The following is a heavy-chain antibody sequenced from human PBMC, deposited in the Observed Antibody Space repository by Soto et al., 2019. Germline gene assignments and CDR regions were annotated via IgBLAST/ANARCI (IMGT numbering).Heavy chain of an antibody. J-gene: IGHJ4*02. D-gene: IGHD6-19*01. CDR2: MWYDGSNR. CDR1: GFTFSNYG. V-gene: IGHV3-33*03. CDR3: AMDPGESSSGWWLDFDD. Sequence: QVRLVESGGGVVQPGRSLRLSCAASGFTFSNYGMHWVRQAPGKGLGWVAVMWYDGSNRYYADSVKGRFTISRDNSKNTLYLQMNGLRAEDTGVYCCAMDPGESSSGWWLDFDDWGQGTLVAVSS.